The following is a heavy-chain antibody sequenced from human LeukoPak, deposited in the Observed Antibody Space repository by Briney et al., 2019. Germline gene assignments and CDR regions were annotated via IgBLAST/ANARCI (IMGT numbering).Heavy chain of an antibody. CDR3: ARDPNWGYFDY. D-gene: IGHD7-27*01. V-gene: IGHV3-21*01. J-gene: IGHJ4*02. Sequence: PGGSLRLSCAASGFTFSDSAMSWVRQAPGKGLEWVSSISSSSSYIYYADSVKGRFTISRDNAKNSLYLQMNSLRAEDTAVYYCARDPNWGYFDYWGQGTLVTVSS. CDR2: ISSSSSYI. CDR1: GFTFSDSA.